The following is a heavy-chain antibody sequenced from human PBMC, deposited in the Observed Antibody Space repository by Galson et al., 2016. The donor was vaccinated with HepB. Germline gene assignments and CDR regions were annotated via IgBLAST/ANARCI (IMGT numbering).Heavy chain of an antibody. CDR1: GFSLINYA. CDR2: ISTNGGYR. Sequence: SLRLSCAASGFSLINYALHWVRQAPGKGLQYVSTISTNGGYRNYADSVKGRFTITRDNSKNTLFLQLNRLRAADTAVYYCGRGSKYGFDMWGQGTWVTVSA. V-gene: IGHV3-64*04. J-gene: IGHJ3*02. CDR3: GRGSKYGFDM.